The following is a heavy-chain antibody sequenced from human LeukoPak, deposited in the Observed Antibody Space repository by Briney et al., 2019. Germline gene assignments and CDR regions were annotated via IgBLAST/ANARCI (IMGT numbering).Heavy chain of an antibody. CDR2: IYYSGST. CDR1: GGSISSGDYS. CDR3: ARGLAARRSLGDDAFDI. J-gene: IGHJ3*02. D-gene: IGHD6-6*01. V-gene: IGHV4-30-4*01. Sequence: SETLSLTCTVSGGSISSGDYSWSWIRQPPGKGLEWIGYIYYSGSTYYNPSLKSRVTISVDTSKNQFSLKLSSVTAADTAVYYCARGLAARRSLGDDAFDIWGQGTMVTVSS.